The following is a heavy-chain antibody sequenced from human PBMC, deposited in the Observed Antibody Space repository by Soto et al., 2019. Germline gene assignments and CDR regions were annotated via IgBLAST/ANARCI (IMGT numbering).Heavy chain of an antibody. Sequence: GGSLRLSCAASGFTFSSYAMSWVRQAPGKGLEWVSVISGSGGSTYYADSVKGWFTISRDNSKNTLHLQMNSLRAEDTAVYYCAKGLGYCSGGSCSLEIRSPFDYWGQGTLVTVSS. CDR2: ISGSGGST. D-gene: IGHD2-15*01. V-gene: IGHV3-23*01. CDR3: AKGLGYCSGGSCSLEIRSPFDY. CDR1: GFTFSSYA. J-gene: IGHJ4*02.